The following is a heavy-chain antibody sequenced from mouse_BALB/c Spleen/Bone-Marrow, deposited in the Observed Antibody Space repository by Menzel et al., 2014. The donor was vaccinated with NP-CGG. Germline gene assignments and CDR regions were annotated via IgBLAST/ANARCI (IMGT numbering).Heavy chain of an antibody. V-gene: IGHV1S29*02. CDR3: ARGWLLSWFAY. J-gene: IGHJ3*01. CDR2: IYPYNGGT. CDR1: GYTFTGYN. Sequence: VQLKQSGPELVKPGASVKISCKASGYTFTGYNMHWVKQSPGRSLEWIGYIYPYNGGTGYNQKFKSKATLTVDNSSSTAYMELRSLTSEDSAVYYCARGWLLSWFAYWGQGTLVTVSA. D-gene: IGHD2-3*01.